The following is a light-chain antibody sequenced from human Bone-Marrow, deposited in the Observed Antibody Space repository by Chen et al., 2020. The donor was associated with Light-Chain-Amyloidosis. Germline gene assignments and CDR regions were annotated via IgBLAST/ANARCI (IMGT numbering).Light chain of an antibody. CDR2: GSS. CDR3: QEYGTSPLT. J-gene: IGKJ4*01. CDR1: QTISSNY. V-gene: IGKV3-20*01. Sequence: EIVLTQSPGTLFLSPGEGANLSCRASQTISSNYLTWYQPKFGQAPRLLIYGSSSRATGIPDRVTGSGSGTDFTLTSNRLEPEDFGGYYCQEYGTSPLTFGGGTKVEIK.